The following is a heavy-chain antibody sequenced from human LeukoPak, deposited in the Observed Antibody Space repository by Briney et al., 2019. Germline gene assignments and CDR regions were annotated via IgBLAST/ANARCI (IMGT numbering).Heavy chain of an antibody. CDR1: GGSISSGSYY. Sequence: TASETLSLTCTVSGGSISSGSYYWSWIRQPAGKGPEWIGRIYTSGSTNYNPSLKSRVTISVDTSKNQFSLKLSSVTAADTAVYYCARDAPYCSSTSCYGDWFDPWGQGTLVTVSS. CDR3: ARDAPYCSSTSCYGDWFDP. J-gene: IGHJ5*02. V-gene: IGHV4-61*02. D-gene: IGHD2-2*01. CDR2: IYTSGST.